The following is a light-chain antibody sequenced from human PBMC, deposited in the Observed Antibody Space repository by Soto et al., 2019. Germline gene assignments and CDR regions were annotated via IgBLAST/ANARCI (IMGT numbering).Light chain of an antibody. CDR1: QSVSSN. CDR3: QQYDNWWT. J-gene: IGKJ1*01. Sequence: EVVMRQSPATLSVSPGARATLSCRASQSVSSNLAWYQQKAGKAPRLIIYGASTRATGIPARLSGGGSGTEFILSIRSLQSEDSAVYYCQQYDNWWTFGQGTQVDIK. V-gene: IGKV3-15*01. CDR2: GAS.